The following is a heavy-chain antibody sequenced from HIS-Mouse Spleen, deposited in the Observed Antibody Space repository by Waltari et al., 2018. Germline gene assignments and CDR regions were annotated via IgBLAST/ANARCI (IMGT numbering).Heavy chain of an antibody. Sequence: QVQLVQSGAEVKKPGASVKVSCKASGYTFTGYYMHWVRQAPGQGLEWMGWINPNSGGTNYAKKFQGRVTMTRDTSISTAYMELSRLRSDDTAVYYCARGGSSTVTIFDIWGQGTMVTVSS. CDR2: INPNSGGT. D-gene: IGHD4-17*01. V-gene: IGHV1-2*02. CDR1: GYTFTGYY. CDR3: ARGGSSTVTIFDI. J-gene: IGHJ3*02.